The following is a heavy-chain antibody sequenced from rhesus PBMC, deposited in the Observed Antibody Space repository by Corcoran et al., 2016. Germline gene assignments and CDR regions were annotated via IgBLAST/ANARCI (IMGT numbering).Heavy chain of an antibody. CDR1: GYTFTSSS. CDR3: VRGLRHFDY. J-gene: IGHJ4*01. CDR2: INPSNDNT. Sequence: QVQLVQFGAEVKRPGASVKLSCKASGYTFTSSSIIWVRQAPGQVLECIGRINPSNDNTGDAQKFQGRVTMTTDTSTSTAYMELSSLRSEDTAVYFCVRGLRHFDYWGQGVLVTVSS. V-gene: IGHV1-200*01.